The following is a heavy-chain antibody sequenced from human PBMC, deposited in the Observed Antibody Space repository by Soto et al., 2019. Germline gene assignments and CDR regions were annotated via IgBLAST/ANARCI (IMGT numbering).Heavy chain of an antibody. CDR1: GGSISSSSYY. D-gene: IGHD4-4*01. CDR2: IYYSGST. Sequence: SETLSLTCTVSGGSISSSSYYWGWIRQPPGKGLEWIGSIYYSGSTYYNPSLKSRVTISVDTSKNQFSLKLSSVTAADTAVYYCARLDRPRNSWAGVENRDWFDPWGQGTLVTVSS. CDR3: ARLDRPRNSWAGVENRDWFDP. J-gene: IGHJ5*02. V-gene: IGHV4-39*01.